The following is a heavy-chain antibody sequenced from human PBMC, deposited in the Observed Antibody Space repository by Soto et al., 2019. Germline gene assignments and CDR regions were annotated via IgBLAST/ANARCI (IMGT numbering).Heavy chain of an antibody. J-gene: IGHJ5*02. Sequence: QITLKESGPTLVKPTQTLTLTCTFSGFSLSTSGVGVGWIRQPPGKALEWLALIYWDDDKRYSPSLKSRLTITKDTSKNQVVLTMTNMDPVDTATYYGAHTLIVGATAGFDPWGQGTLVTVSS. CDR2: IYWDDDK. D-gene: IGHD1-26*01. CDR3: AHTLIVGATAGFDP. CDR1: GFSLSTSGVG. V-gene: IGHV2-5*02.